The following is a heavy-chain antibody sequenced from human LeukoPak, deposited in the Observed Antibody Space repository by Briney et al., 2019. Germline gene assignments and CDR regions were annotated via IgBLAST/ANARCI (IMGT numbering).Heavy chain of an antibody. J-gene: IGHJ4*02. CDR1: GFTFSSYS. D-gene: IGHD1-1*01. Sequence: GGSLRLSCAASGFTFSSYSMNWVRQAPGKGLEWVSSISSSSSYIYYADSVKGRFTISRDNAKNTLYLQMNSLRAEDTAFYYCVRGVGGMSFFDNWGQGKMVAVSS. V-gene: IGHV3-21*01. CDR2: ISSSSSYI. CDR3: VRGVGGMSFFDN.